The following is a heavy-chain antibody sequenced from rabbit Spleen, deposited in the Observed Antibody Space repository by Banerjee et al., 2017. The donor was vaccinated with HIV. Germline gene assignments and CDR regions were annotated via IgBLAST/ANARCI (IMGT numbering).Heavy chain of an antibody. D-gene: IGHD1-1*01. CDR2: INTNDGDT. J-gene: IGHJ4*01. CDR3: ARDLVAVIGWNFSL. V-gene: IGHV1S45*01. CDR1: GFSFSGSAW. Sequence: QQQLVESGGGLVKPGASLTLTCTVSGFSFSGSAWICWVRQAPGKGLEWIACINTNDGDTDYANWPKGRFTISKTSSTTVTLQMTSLTAADTATYFCARDLVAVIGWNFSLWGPGTLVTVS.